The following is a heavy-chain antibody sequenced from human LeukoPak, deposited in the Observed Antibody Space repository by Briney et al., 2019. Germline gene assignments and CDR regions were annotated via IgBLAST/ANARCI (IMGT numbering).Heavy chain of an antibody. J-gene: IGHJ4*02. CDR2: IYPVDSDT. Sequence: GESLKISCKGSGYSFSSYWIAWVRQMPGKGLEWMGIIYPVDSDTRYSPSFQGQVTISIDKSIGTAYLQWSSLKASDTAIYYCARQAVYTSAFDFWGQGTLVTVSS. CDR1: GYSFSSYW. D-gene: IGHD6-19*01. CDR3: ARQAVYTSAFDF. V-gene: IGHV5-51*01.